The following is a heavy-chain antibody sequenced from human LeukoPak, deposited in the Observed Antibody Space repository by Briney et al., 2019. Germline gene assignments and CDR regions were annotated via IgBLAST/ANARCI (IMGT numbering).Heavy chain of an antibody. V-gene: IGHV3-23*01. Sequence: GGPLRLSCAASGFTFSSYAMSWVRQAPGKGLEWVSAISGSGGSTYYADSVKGRFTISRDNSKNTLYLQMNSLRAEDTAVYYCAKRPRLLWFGELSRNYFDYWGQGTLVTVSS. CDR1: GFTFSSYA. J-gene: IGHJ4*02. CDR3: AKRPRLLWFGELSRNYFDY. CDR2: ISGSGGST. D-gene: IGHD3-10*01.